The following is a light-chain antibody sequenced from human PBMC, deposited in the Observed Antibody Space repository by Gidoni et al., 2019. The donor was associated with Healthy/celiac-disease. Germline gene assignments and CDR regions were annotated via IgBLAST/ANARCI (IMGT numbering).Light chain of an antibody. CDR2: KAS. Sequence: DIQMTQSPSTLSASVGDRVTITCRASQSISSWLAWYQQKPGKAPKLLIYKASSLESGVPSRFSGSGSGTEFNLTISSLQPDDFATYDCQQYNSYSRGFTFGPGTKVDIK. J-gene: IGKJ3*01. V-gene: IGKV1-5*03. CDR3: QQYNSYSRGFT. CDR1: QSISSW.